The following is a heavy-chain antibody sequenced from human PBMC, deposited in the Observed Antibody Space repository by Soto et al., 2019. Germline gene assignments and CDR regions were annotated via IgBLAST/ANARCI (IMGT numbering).Heavy chain of an antibody. D-gene: IGHD3-3*01. CDR1: GGSISSYY. V-gene: IGHV4-59*01. J-gene: IGHJ5*02. Sequence: QVQLQESGPGLVKPSETLSLTCTVSGGSISSYYWSWIRQPPGKGLEWIGYIYYSGSTNYNPSLKSRVTISVDTSKNQFSLKLSPVTAADTAVYYCARVLFGRGNWFDPWGQGTLVTVSS. CDR2: IYYSGST. CDR3: ARVLFGRGNWFDP.